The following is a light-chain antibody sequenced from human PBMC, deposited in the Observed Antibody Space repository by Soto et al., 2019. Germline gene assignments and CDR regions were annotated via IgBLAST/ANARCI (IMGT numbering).Light chain of an antibody. CDR2: KAS. CDR3: HQYNSYPWT. J-gene: IGKJ1*01. Sequence: DIQMTQSPSTLSASVGDRVTITCRASQSISSWLAWYQQKPGKAPKLLIYKASSLESGVPSRFSGSGSGTVFTLSISSLQPDDFATYYCHQYNSYPWTFGQGTKVEI. CDR1: QSISSW. V-gene: IGKV1-5*03.